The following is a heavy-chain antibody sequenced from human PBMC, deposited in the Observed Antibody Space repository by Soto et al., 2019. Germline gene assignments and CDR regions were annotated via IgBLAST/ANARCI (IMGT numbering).Heavy chain of an antibody. J-gene: IGHJ4*02. CDR1: GDSVSSDA. CDR3: ARVLRGYGGGLDY. CDR2: AYYRSKWYN. V-gene: IGHV6-1*01. D-gene: IGHD4-17*01. Sequence: SQTLSLTCDIFGDSVSSDAWNWIRQSPSRGLEWLGRAYYRSKWYNDYEVSVKSRITINPDTSKNQFSLNLSSVTAADTAVYYCARVLRGYGGGLDYWGQGTLVTVSS.